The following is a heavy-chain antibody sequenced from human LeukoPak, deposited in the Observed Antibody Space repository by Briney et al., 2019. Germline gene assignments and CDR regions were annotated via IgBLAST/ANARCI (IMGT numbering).Heavy chain of an antibody. Sequence: SETLSLTCTVSGGSISSYYWSWIRHPAGKGLEWIGRIYTIGSTNYNPSLKSRVTMSVDTSKNQFSLKLSSVTAADTAVYYCARGGSGWYGNYFDYWGQGTLVTVSS. V-gene: IGHV4-4*07. CDR2: IYTIGST. D-gene: IGHD6-19*01. CDR1: GGSISSYY. J-gene: IGHJ4*02. CDR3: ARGGSGWYGNYFDY.